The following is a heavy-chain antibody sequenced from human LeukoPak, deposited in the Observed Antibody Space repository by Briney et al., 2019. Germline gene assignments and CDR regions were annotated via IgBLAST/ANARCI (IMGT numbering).Heavy chain of an antibody. Sequence: GGSLRLSCAASGFTVSSNYMSWVRQAPGKGLEWVSVIYSGGSTYYADSVKGRFTISRDNSKNTLYPQMNSLRAEDTAVYYCARGGASGLFPFGRAFDIWGQGTMVTVSS. V-gene: IGHV3-53*01. CDR3: ARGGASGLFPFGRAFDI. D-gene: IGHD1-26*01. CDR2: IYSGGST. J-gene: IGHJ3*02. CDR1: GFTVSSNY.